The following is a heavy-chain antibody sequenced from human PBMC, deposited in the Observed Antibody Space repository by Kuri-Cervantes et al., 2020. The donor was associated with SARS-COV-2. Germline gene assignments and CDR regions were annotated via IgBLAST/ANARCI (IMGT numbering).Heavy chain of an antibody. CDR2: IDCYNGRT. J-gene: IGHJ4*02. CDR3: VRDPDCSAGNCYFDY. CDR1: AYTFTSYG. D-gene: IGHD2-15*01. V-gene: IGHV1-18*01. Sequence: ASVKVSCKASAYTFTSYGISWVRQAPGQELEWMAWIDCYNGRTEYARTLQGRLTVTTDASTSTAYMELRRLRSDDTAVYYCVRDPDCSAGNCYFDYWGQGTQVTVSS.